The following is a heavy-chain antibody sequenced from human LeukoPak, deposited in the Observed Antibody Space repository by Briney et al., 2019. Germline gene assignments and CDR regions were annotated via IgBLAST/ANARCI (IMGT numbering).Heavy chain of an antibody. CDR2: IYHSGST. D-gene: IGHD1-20*01. V-gene: IGHV4-4*02. J-gene: IGHJ6*02. CDR1: SGSISSSYW. CDR3: ARDFRERRGITGPRGMDV. Sequence: SETLSLTCAVSSGSISSSYWWSWVRQPPGKELEWIGEIYHSGSTNYNPSLKSRVTISIDKSKNQFSLRLSSVTAADTAVYYCARDFRERRGITGPRGMDVWGQGTTVTVSS.